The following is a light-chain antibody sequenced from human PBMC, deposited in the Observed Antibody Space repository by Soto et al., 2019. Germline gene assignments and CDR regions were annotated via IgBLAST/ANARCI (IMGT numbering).Light chain of an antibody. Sequence: DIQMTQSPSSLSASVGDSVSFTCRASQFISTYVNWYQQKPGKAPKLLIYAASSLQRGVPSRFSGSGSGTDFTLTISNLQPEDFATYFCQQSHSDPLTFGGGTKVEI. CDR2: AAS. V-gene: IGKV1-39*01. CDR1: QFISTY. CDR3: QQSHSDPLT. J-gene: IGKJ4*01.